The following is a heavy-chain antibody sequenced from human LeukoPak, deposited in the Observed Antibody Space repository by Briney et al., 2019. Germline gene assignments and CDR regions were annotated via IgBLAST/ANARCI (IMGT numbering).Heavy chain of an antibody. V-gene: IGHV4-4*07. CDR3: ARQIAGAGKAGFDY. Sequence: SETLSLTCTVSGGSISSYYWTWIRQPAGKGLEWIGRIYTTGSTNYNPSLNSRVTMSVDTSKNQFSLKLSYVTAADTAVYYCARQIAGAGKAGFDYWGQGTLVTVSA. CDR2: IYTTGST. J-gene: IGHJ4*02. D-gene: IGHD6-19*01. CDR1: GGSISSYY.